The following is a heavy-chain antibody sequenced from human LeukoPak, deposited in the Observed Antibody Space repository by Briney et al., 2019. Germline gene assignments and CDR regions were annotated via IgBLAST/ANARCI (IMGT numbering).Heavy chain of an antibody. Sequence: PGGSLRLSCAASGFTFGNSWMTWVRQAPGKGLECVASIKQDGSEKYYVDSVKGRFTTSRDNAKNSLYLQMNSLRAEDTAVYYCARGKAAGDYWGQGTLVTVSS. CDR1: GFTFGNSW. V-gene: IGHV3-7*01. CDR2: IKQDGSEK. J-gene: IGHJ4*02. CDR3: ARGKAAGDY.